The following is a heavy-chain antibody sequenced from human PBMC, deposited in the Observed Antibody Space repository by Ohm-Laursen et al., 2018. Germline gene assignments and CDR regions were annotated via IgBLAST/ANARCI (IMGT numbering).Heavy chain of an antibody. D-gene: IGHD5-24*01. V-gene: IGHV3-23*01. Sequence: SLRLSCTASGFTFSGYAMSWVRQAPGKGPEWVSVVTGSGRTTYYRDSVKGRFTISRDNSKNTLYLQMNSLRAEDTAVYYCAKDPSGGVEMATIVDYWGQGTLVTVSS. CDR2: VTGSGRTT. J-gene: IGHJ4*02. CDR3: AKDPSGGVEMATIVDY. CDR1: GFTFSGYA.